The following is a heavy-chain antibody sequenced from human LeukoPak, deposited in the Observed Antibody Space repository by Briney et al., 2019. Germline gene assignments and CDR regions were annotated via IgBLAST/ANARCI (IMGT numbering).Heavy chain of an antibody. J-gene: IGHJ4*02. D-gene: IGHD6-13*01. CDR2: ISGSGGST. CDR3: AREEIAAAGTCDY. Sequence: PGGSLRLSCAASGFTFSSYAMSWVRQAPGKGLEWVSAISGSGGSTYYADSVKGRFTISRDNAKNSLYLQMNSLRAEDTAVYYCAREEIAAAGTCDYWGQGTLVTVSS. CDR1: GFTFSSYA. V-gene: IGHV3-23*01.